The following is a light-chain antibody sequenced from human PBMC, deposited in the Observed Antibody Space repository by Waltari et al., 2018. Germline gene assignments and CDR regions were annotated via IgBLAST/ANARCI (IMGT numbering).Light chain of an antibody. V-gene: IGKV3-11*01. CDR3: QHRNHWLT. Sequence: IVLTHSPATLSLSPGERATLSCPASQIVSSSFAWYQHKPGQAPRLLIYDASYRATGLPARFSGSGSGTDFTLTITSLEPEDFAVYYCQHRNHWLTFGGGTRVEIK. J-gene: IGKJ4*01. CDR1: QIVSSS. CDR2: DAS.